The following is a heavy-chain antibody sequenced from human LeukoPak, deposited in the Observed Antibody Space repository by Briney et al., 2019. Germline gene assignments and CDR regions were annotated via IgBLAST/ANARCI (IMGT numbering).Heavy chain of an antibody. D-gene: IGHD6-19*01. CDR1: GGSISSYY. V-gene: IGHV4-59*01. Sequence: SSETLSLTCTVSGGSISSYYWSWIRQPPGKGLEWIGYIYYSGSTNYNPSLKSRVTMSVDTSKNQFSLKLSSVTAADTAVYSCVRGGWSLDYWGQGTLVTVSS. J-gene: IGHJ4*02. CDR3: VRGGWSLDY. CDR2: IYYSGST.